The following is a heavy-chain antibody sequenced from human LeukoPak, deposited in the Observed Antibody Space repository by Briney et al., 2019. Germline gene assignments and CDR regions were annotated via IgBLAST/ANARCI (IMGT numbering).Heavy chain of an antibody. CDR3: ARSTYYDFWSGPFYYYYYMDV. D-gene: IGHD3-3*01. V-gene: IGHV3-7*01. CDR1: GFTFSSYW. J-gene: IGHJ6*03. Sequence: GGSLRLSCAASGFTFSSYWMSWVRQAPGKGLEWVANIKQDGSEKYYVDSVKGRFTISRDNAKNSLYLQMNSLRAEDTAVYYCARSTYYDFWSGPFYYYYYMDVWGKGTTVTVSS. CDR2: IKQDGSEK.